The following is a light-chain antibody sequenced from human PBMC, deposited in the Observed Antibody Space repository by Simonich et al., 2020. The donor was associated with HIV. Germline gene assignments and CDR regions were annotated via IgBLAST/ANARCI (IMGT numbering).Light chain of an antibody. Sequence: NFMLTQPHSVSESPGKTVTISCTRSSGSIASNYVQWYQQRPGSAPTTVIYEDNHRPSGVPDRFSGSIDSSSNPASLTISGLKAEDEADYYCQSYDSSNQVFGGGTKLTVL. CDR2: EDN. CDR1: SGSIASNY. J-gene: IGLJ3*02. V-gene: IGLV6-57*03. CDR3: QSYDSSNQV.